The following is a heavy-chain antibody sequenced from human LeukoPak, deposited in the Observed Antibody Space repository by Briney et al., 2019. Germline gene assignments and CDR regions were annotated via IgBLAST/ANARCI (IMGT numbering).Heavy chain of an antibody. Sequence: PGRSLRLSCAASGFTFDDYAMHWVRQAPGKGLEWVSGISWNSGSIGYADSVKGRFTISRDNAKSTLYLQLNSLRAEDTAVYYCARGGSLGYWGQGTLVTVSS. CDR2: ISWNSGSI. CDR3: ARGGSLGY. V-gene: IGHV3-9*01. D-gene: IGHD6-19*01. J-gene: IGHJ4*02. CDR1: GFTFDDYA.